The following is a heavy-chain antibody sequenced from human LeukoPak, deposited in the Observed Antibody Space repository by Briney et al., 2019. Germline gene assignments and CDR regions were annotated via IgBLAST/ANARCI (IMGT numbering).Heavy chain of an antibody. Sequence: GASVKVSCKASGYTFTSSGISWVRQAPGQGLEWMGWISAYNGNTNYAQKLQGRVTMTTDTSTSTAYMELRSLRSDDTAVYYCARAGRVATWYYFDYWGQGTLVTVSS. D-gene: IGHD5-12*01. CDR2: ISAYNGNT. J-gene: IGHJ4*02. CDR3: ARAGRVATWYYFDY. CDR1: GYTFTSSG. V-gene: IGHV1-18*01.